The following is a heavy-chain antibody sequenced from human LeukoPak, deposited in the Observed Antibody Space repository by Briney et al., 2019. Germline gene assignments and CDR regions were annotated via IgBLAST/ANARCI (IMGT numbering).Heavy chain of an antibody. CDR1: GYTFTGYH. Sequence: ASVKVSCKASGYTFTGYHMHWVRQAPGQGLEWMGWINPSRGGTNYAQKFQGRVTMTRDTSFSTAYMELSRLRSDDTAVYYCARVTGVRNLYYDSRRGWFDPWGQGTLVTVSS. D-gene: IGHD3-22*01. J-gene: IGHJ5*02. V-gene: IGHV1-2*02. CDR3: ARVTGVRNLYYDSRRGWFDP. CDR2: INPSRGGT.